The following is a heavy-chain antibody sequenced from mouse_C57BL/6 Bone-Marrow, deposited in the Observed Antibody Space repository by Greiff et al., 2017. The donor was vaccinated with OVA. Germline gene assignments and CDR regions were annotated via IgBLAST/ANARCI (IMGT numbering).Heavy chain of an antibody. CDR3: AIYSPWYFDY. CDR2: IYPRSGNT. D-gene: IGHD2-12*01. CDR1: GYTFTSYG. J-gene: IGHJ2*01. Sequence: VQLQQSGAELVKPGASVKLSCKASGYTFTSYGISWVKQRTGQGLEWIGEIYPRSGNTYYNEKFKGKATLTADKSSSTAYMELRSLTSEDSAVYFCAIYSPWYFDYWGQGTTLTVSS. V-gene: IGHV1-81*01.